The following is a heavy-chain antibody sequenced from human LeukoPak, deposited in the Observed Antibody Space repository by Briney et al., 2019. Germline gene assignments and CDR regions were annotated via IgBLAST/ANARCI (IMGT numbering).Heavy chain of an antibody. CDR2: ISYDGSNK. CDR1: GFTFSSYG. V-gene: IGHV3-30*19. Sequence: QPGGSLRLSCAASGFTFSSYGMHWVRQAPGKGLEWVAVISYDGSNKYYADSVKGRFTISRDNSKNTLYLQMNSLRAEDTAVYYCARVKPSYYYYYMDVWGKGTTVTVSS. D-gene: IGHD1-14*01. J-gene: IGHJ6*03. CDR3: ARVKPSYYYYYMDV.